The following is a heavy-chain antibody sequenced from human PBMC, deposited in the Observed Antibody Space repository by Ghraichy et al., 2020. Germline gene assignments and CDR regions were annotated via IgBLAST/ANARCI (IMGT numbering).Heavy chain of an antibody. CDR2: INPSGGST. CDR1: GYTFTSYY. D-gene: IGHD3-10*01. V-gene: IGHV1-46*03. J-gene: IGHJ3*02. Sequence: ASVKVSCKASGYTFTSYYMHWVRQAPGQGLEWMGIINPSGGSTSYAQKFQGRVTMTRDTSTSTVYMELSSLRSEDTAVYYCARPTNTYYYGSGSYSANHDAFDIWGQGTMVTVSA. CDR3: ARPTNTYYYGSGSYSANHDAFDI.